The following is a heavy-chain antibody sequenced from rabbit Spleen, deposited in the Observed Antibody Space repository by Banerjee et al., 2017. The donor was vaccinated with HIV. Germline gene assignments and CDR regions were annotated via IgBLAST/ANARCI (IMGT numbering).Heavy chain of an antibody. D-gene: IGHD7-1*01. V-gene: IGHV1S40*01. Sequence: QSLEEAGGDLVKPGASLTLTCTASGVSFSFNSYMCWVRQAPGKGLEWIACIDSGSSGFTYFASWAKGRFTISKTSSTTVTLQMTSLTAADTATYFCARETWGSTGNYGLWGPGTLVTVS. CDR2: IDSGSSGFT. CDR3: ARETWGSTGNYGL. CDR1: GVSFSFNSY. J-gene: IGHJ4*01.